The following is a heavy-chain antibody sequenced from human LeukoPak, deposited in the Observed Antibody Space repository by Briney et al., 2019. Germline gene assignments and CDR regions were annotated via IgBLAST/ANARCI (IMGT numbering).Heavy chain of an antibody. CDR2: INPDGSNI. V-gene: IGHV3-74*01. J-gene: IGHJ3*02. CDR3: ARPPHAYGFDM. CDR1: GFTFSSYS. Sequence: PGGSLRLSCATSGFTFSSYSMNWIRQVPGKGLVWVSHINPDGSNIRYADSVKGRFTISRDNAKNTVYLEMDSLRAEDTAVYYCARPPHAYGFDMWGQGTMVTVSS.